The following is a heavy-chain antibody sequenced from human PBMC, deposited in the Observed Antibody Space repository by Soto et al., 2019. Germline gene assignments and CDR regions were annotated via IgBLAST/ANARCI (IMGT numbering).Heavy chain of an antibody. CDR3: ARWSYLDY. CDR1: GFSFGSYA. CDR2: ISGGDGKT. J-gene: IGHJ4*02. V-gene: IGHV3-23*01. D-gene: IGHD3-3*01. Sequence: GGSQRLSCAACGFSFGSYAISWVRQAPGKGLEWVSTISGGDGKTFYADSVKGRFSISRDTSQSTLYLQMSSLRADDTAMYYCARWSYLDYWGQGTRVTVSS.